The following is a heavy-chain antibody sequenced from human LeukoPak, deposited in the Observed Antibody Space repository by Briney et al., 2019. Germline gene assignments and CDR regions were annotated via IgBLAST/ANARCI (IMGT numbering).Heavy chain of an antibody. CDR2: VSGSGFSA. D-gene: IGHD7-27*01. CDR1: GFTFSSYA. CDR3: TRGLPGAPLFDY. V-gene: IGHV3-23*01. J-gene: IGHJ4*02. Sequence: TGGSLRLSCAASGFTFSSYAMSWVRQAPGKGLEWVSAVSGSGFSAYYADSVKGRFTISRDNSKNTLDLQMNSLRAEDTAVYYCTRGLPGAPLFDYWGQGTLVIVSS.